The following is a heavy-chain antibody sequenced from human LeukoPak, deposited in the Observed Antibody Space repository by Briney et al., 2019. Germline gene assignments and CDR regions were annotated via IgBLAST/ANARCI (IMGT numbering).Heavy chain of an antibody. D-gene: IGHD2-15*01. V-gene: IGHV3-66*01. Sequence: GGSLRLSCAASGFTFSSYAMSWVRQAPGKGLEWVSVIYSGGSTYYADSVKGRFTISRDNSKNTLYLQMNSLRAEDTAVYYCARVHCSGGSCYSGHFDYWGQGTLVTVSS. CDR2: IYSGGST. J-gene: IGHJ4*02. CDR1: GFTFSSYA. CDR3: ARVHCSGGSCYSGHFDY.